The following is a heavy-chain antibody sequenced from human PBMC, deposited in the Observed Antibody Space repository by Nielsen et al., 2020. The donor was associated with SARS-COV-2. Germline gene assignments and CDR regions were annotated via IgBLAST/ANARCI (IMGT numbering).Heavy chain of an antibody. J-gene: IGHJ6*02. Sequence: VRQAPGKGLEWVSYISSSGSTIYYADSVKGRFTISRDNAKNSLYLQMNSLRAEDTAVYYCASSLYYYGMDVWGQGTTVTVSS. CDR2: ISSSGSTI. V-gene: IGHV3-48*03. CDR3: ASSLYYYGMDV.